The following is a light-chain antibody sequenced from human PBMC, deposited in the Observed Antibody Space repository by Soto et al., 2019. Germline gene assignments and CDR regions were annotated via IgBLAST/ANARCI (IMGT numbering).Light chain of an antibody. CDR1: TSDNGTYKY. J-gene: IGLJ1*01. CDR2: EVN. CDR3: NSMTISSTSRYV. V-gene: IGLV2-14*01. Sequence: QSALAQPAAVSGSPGESITISCTGTTSDNGTYKYVSWFQQYSGKAPKLLIYEVNNRPSGVSNRFSGSKSGNSASLTISGLQAEDEADYYCNSMTISSTSRYVFGTGTKLTVL.